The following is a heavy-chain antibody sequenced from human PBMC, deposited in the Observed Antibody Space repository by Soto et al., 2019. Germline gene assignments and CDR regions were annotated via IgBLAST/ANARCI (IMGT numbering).Heavy chain of an antibody. CDR2: MSHGGST. CDR3: ATVFEH. CDR1: GVSLDSSYW. J-gene: IGHJ4*02. Sequence: SETLSLTCGVAGVSLDSSYWWGWVRQPPGKDLEWLGDMSHGGSTNYNPSLKSRVTILLDNAKNTVSLQMDSLRVEDTAVYYCATVFEHWGQGIPVTVSS. V-gene: IGHV4-4*02.